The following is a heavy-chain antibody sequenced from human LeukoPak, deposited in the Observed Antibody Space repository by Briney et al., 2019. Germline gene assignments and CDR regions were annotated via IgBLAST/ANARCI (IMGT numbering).Heavy chain of an antibody. J-gene: IGHJ4*02. V-gene: IGHV1-2*02. CDR3: ARLSIVGASTRFFDY. CDR2: TNPNSGGT. D-gene: IGHD1-26*01. CDR1: GYTFTGYY. Sequence: ASVKVSCKASGYTFTGYYMHWVRQAPGQGLEWMGWTNPNSGGTNYAQKFQGRVTMTRDTSISTAYMELSRLRSDDTAVYYCARLSIVGASTRFFDYWGQGTLVTVSS.